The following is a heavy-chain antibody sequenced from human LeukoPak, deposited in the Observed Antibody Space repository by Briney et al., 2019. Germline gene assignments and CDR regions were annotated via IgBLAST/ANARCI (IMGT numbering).Heavy chain of an antibody. CDR1: GGSISSDAYH. CDR2: IYNTGST. J-gene: IGHJ5*02. V-gene: IGHV4-61*02. D-gene: IGHD1-26*01. CDR3: ARAPNSDRWFDP. Sequence: PSQTLSLTCTVSGGSISSDAYHWSCIRQPAGKGLEWIGRIYNTGSTNYSPSLKSRVTISVDTSKNQFSLKLSSVTAADTAVYYCARAPNSDRWFDPWGQGTLVTVSS.